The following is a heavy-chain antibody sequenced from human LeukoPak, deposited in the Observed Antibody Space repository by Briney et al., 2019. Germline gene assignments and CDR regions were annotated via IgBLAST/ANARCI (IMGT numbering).Heavy chain of an antibody. V-gene: IGHV1-69*06. CDR3: AKMFHTSATHLAFDI. CDR2: IIPIFGTA. J-gene: IGHJ3*02. Sequence: GASVKVSCKASGGTFSSYAISWVRQAPGQGLEWMGGIIPIFGTANYAQKFQGRVTITADKSTSTAYMELSSLRAEDTAVYYCAKMFHTSATHLAFDIWGQGTMVTVSS. D-gene: IGHD3-10*02. CDR1: GGTFSSYA.